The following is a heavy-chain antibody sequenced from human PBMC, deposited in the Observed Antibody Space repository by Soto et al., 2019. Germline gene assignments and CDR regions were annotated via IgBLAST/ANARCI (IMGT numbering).Heavy chain of an antibody. V-gene: IGHV4-59*08. CDR3: VRQGIGNLHGLVDV. D-gene: IGHD1-1*01. CDR1: SGPSSSHN. CDR2: VYYTGGT. J-gene: IGHJ6*02. Sequence: QVQLQQSGPGLVKPSETLSLTCTVSSGPSSSHNWGWIRQPPGRGLEWIGYVYYTGGTSYNPSLKRRVTISADTSTNHISLTLSSVTAADTAVYYCVRQGIGNLHGLVDVWGQGTTVSVSS.